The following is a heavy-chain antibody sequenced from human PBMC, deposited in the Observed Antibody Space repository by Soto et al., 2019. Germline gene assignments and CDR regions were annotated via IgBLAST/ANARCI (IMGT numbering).Heavy chain of an antibody. J-gene: IGHJ4*02. CDR1: GYTFTGYY. Sequence: ASVKVSCKASGYTFTGYYMHWVRQAPGQGLEWMGWINPNSGGTNYAQKFQGRVTMTRDTSISTAYMELSRLRSDDTAVYYCARDHGLYYDSSGYYYFDYWGQGTLVTVSS. V-gene: IGHV1-2*02. CDR3: ARDHGLYYDSSGYYYFDY. CDR2: INPNSGGT. D-gene: IGHD3-22*01.